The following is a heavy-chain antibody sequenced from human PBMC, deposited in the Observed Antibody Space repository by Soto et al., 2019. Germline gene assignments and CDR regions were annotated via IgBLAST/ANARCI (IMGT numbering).Heavy chain of an antibody. CDR1: GFSLSNARMG. V-gene: IGHV2-26*01. CDR2: IFSNDEK. D-gene: IGHD2-15*01. CDR3: ARIRGLRYSDYGMDV. Sequence: QFTLKVAGPVLVKPTETLTLTCTVSGFSLSNARMGVSWIRQPPGKALEWLAHIFSNDEKSYSTSLKSRLTISKDTSKSQVVLTMTNKDHLNTTTYYGARIRGLRYSDYGMDVWGHGTTVTVSS. J-gene: IGHJ6*02.